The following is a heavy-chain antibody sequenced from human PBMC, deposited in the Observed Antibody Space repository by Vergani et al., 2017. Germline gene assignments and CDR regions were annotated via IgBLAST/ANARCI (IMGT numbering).Heavy chain of an antibody. V-gene: IGHV1-69*01. CDR3: AREGVPIVVVPAARRYFDL. CDR2: IIPIFGTA. CDR1: GGTFSSYA. D-gene: IGHD2-2*01. Sequence: QVQLVQSGAEVKKPGSSVKVSCKASGGTFSSYAISWVRQAPGQGLEWMGGIIPIFGTANYAQKFQGRDTITADESTSTAYMELSSLRSEDTAVYYCAREGVPIVVVPAARRYFDLWGRGTLVTVSS. J-gene: IGHJ2*01.